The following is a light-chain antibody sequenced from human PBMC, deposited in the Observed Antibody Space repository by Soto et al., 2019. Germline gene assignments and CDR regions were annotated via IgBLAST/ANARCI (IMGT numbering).Light chain of an antibody. CDR1: QSVSSNY. CDR2: GPS. J-gene: IGKJ1*01. Sequence: ESVLTQSPGTLSLSPGERATLSCRASQSVSSNYLAWYQQKPGQAPRLLIYGPSTRATGIPDRSSGSGSGSDFTLTISRLEPDDSAVYSCQQYGSSPTWTFGQGTKVEIK. CDR3: QQYGSSPTWT. V-gene: IGKV3-20*01.